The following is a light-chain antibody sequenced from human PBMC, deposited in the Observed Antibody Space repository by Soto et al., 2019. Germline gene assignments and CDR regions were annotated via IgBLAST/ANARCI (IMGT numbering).Light chain of an antibody. CDR1: QTIGSW. CDR2: DAS. V-gene: IGKV1-5*01. CDR3: QHYNSYPWT. Sequence: DIQMTQSPSSVSASVGDRVTVTCRASQTIGSWLAWYQQKPGKAPKLLIYDASTLESGVPSRFSGSGSGTEFTLTINNLQPDDFATYYCQHYNSYPWTFGQGTKVDIK. J-gene: IGKJ1*01.